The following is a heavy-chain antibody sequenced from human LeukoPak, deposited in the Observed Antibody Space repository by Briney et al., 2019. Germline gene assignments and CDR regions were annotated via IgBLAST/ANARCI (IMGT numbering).Heavy chain of an antibody. D-gene: IGHD3-16*02. CDR3: ATWGRLRLGELSFDY. CDR2: INPSRGST. V-gene: IGHV1-46*01. Sequence: ASVKVSCKSSGYTFTSYYIHWVRQAPGQGLEWMGMINPSRGSTSYAQKFQGRVTMTEDTSTDTAYMELSSLRSEDTAVYYCATWGRLRLGELSFDYWGQGTLVTVSS. J-gene: IGHJ4*02. CDR1: GYTFTSYY.